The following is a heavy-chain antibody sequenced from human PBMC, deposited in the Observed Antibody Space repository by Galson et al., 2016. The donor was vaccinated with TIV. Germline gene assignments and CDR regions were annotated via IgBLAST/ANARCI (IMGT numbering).Heavy chain of an antibody. CDR1: GSTFSSYV. Sequence: SVKVSCKASGSTFSSYVIKWVRQAPGQGLEWIGEIIPMFGTANYAQKFQGRVTITADESTSTAYMELSSLRSEDTAVYYCAKDRNTAFDTHYSYYGLDVWGQGTTVIVSS. J-gene: IGHJ6*02. CDR2: IIPMFGTA. V-gene: IGHV1-69*13. D-gene: IGHD5-18*01. CDR3: AKDRNTAFDTHYSYYGLDV.